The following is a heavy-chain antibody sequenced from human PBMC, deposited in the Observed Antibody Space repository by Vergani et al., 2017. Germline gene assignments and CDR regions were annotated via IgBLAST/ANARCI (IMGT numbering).Heavy chain of an antibody. CDR2: IKQDGSEK. J-gene: IGHJ6*02. CDR3: ARDYDILTGYSAYGMDV. Sequence: APGKGLEWVANIKQDGSEKYYVGSVKGRFTISRDNAKNSLYLQMNSLRAEDTAVYYCARDYDILTGYSAYGMDVWGQGTTVTVSS. V-gene: IGHV3-7*01. D-gene: IGHD3-9*01.